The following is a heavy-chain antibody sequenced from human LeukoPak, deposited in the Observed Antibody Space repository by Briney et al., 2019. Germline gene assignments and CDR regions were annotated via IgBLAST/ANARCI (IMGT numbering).Heavy chain of an antibody. V-gene: IGHV4-59*01. CDR3: ARRIHFDS. D-gene: IGHD5-18*01. Sequence: SETLPLTCTVSGGSISSYYWSWIRQPPGKGLEWMGDILYTGSTNYNPSLKSRVTILVDRSKTQFSLKLTSVTAADTAVYFCARRIHFDSWGQGALVTVSS. CDR2: ILYTGST. J-gene: IGHJ4*02. CDR1: GGSISSYY.